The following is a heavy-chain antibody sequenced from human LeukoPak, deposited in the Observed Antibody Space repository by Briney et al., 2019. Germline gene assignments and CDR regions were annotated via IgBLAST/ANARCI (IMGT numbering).Heavy chain of an antibody. V-gene: IGHV3-74*01. J-gene: IGHJ4*02. CDR1: GFSFSDFW. CDR3: ASDRVLGSGSLDN. CDR2: IRGDGYNT. D-gene: IGHD3-10*01. Sequence: GGSLRLSCTASGFSFSDFWMHWVRQAPGKGLVWVSRIRGDGYNTNYADSVKGRFTISRDNAQNTLYLQMNSLRAEDTAAYYCASDRVLGSGSLDNWGQGTLVTVSS.